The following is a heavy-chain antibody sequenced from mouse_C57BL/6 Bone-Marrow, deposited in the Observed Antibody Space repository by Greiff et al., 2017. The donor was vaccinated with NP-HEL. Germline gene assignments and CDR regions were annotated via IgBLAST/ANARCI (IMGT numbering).Heavy chain of an antibody. D-gene: IGHD2-2*01. CDR2: IYPRDGST. CDR3: ARIAIYYGYDGGVLAY. V-gene: IGHV1-78*01. Sequence: QVQLQQSDAELVKPGASVKISCKVSGYTFTDHTIHWMKQRPEQGLEWIGYIYPRDGSTKYNEKFKGKATLTADKSSSTAYMQLNSLTSEDSAVYFCARIAIYYGYDGGVLAYWGQGTTLTVSS. J-gene: IGHJ2*01. CDR1: GYTFTDHT.